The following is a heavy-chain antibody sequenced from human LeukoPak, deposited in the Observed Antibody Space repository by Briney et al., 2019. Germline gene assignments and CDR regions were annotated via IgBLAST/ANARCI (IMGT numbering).Heavy chain of an antibody. V-gene: IGHV4-59*08. Sequence: SETLSLTCTVSGASLSSHYWSWIRQPPGKGLEWIGYIYNSGSTTYNPSLKSRVTISVDTSTHQFSLKLSSDSTAETTVYYCARSGRYYESSGYYYVVYWGQGSLVTVSS. CDR2: IYNSGST. J-gene: IGHJ4*02. CDR3: ARSGRYYESSGYYYVVY. D-gene: IGHD3-22*01. CDR1: GASLSSHY.